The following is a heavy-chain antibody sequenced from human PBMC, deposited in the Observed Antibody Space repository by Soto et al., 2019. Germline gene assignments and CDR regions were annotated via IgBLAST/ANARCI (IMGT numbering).Heavy chain of an antibody. CDR2: ISGSGGST. V-gene: IGHV3-23*01. CDR3: AKDIQLWPASYYFDY. J-gene: IGHJ4*02. D-gene: IGHD5-18*01. Sequence: GSLRLSCAASGFTFSSYAMSWVCQAPGKGLEWVSAISGSGGSTYYADSVKGRFTISRDNSKNTLYLQMNSLRAEDTAVYYCAKDIQLWPASYYFDYWGQGTMVTVYS. CDR1: GFTFSSYA.